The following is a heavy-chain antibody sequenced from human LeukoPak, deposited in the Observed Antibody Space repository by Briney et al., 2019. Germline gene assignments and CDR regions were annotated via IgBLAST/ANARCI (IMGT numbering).Heavy chain of an antibody. CDR2: FDPEDGET. CDR1: GYTFTSYG. V-gene: IGHV1-24*01. J-gene: IGHJ4*02. D-gene: IGHD7-27*01. CDR3: ATDKNWGKDY. Sequence: ASVKVSCKASGYTFTSYGISWVRQAPGQGLEWMGGFDPEDGETIYAQKFQGRVTMTEDTSTDTAYMELSSLRSEDTAVYYCATDKNWGKDYWGQGTLVTVSS.